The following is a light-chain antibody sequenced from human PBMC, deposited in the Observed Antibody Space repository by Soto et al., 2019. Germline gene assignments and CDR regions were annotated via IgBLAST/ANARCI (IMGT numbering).Light chain of an antibody. J-gene: IGLJ1*01. CDR2: AVT. CDR3: SSYTSSSTL. V-gene: IGLV2-14*01. Sequence: QSVLTQPASVSGSPGQSITISCTGTSSDVGGYNYVSWCQQHPGKAPKLMIYAVTDRPSGVSSRFSGSKSGNTASLTISGLQAEEEADYYCSSYTSSSTLFGTGTKVTVL. CDR1: SSDVGGYNY.